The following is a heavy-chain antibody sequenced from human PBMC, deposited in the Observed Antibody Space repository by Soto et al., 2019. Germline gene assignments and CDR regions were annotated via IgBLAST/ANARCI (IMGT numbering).Heavy chain of an antibody. CDR1: GDSITSGGFY. CDR3: ARGLYSDYSWYFDL. D-gene: IGHD5-12*01. Sequence: QVQLQESGPGLVKPSQTLSLTCTVSGDSITSGGFYWNWIRQHPGKGLEWIGHIYSSGSTYYNPSLNSRVTISIDTSKNQFSLKLSSVTAADTAVHYCARGLYSDYSWYFDLWGRGALVTVSS. J-gene: IGHJ2*01. CDR2: IYSSGST. V-gene: IGHV4-31*03.